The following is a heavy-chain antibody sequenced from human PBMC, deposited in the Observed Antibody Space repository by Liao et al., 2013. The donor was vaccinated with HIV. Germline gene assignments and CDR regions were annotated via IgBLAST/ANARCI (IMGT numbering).Heavy chain of an antibody. Sequence: QLQLQESGPGLVKPSETLSLTCNVSGGSISSSSFYWGWIRQSPGRGLEWIGSMFYSGSTFYNPSLKSRVTISSDTSENQFSLTLHSVTAADTAVYYCTRAETYFDFWTFIRNHTWFDPGAREPWSPSPQ. D-gene: IGHD3/OR15-3a*01. J-gene: IGHJ5*02. V-gene: IGHV4-39*07. CDR2: MFYSGST. CDR3: TRAETYFDFWTFIRNHTWFDP. CDR1: GGSISSSSFY.